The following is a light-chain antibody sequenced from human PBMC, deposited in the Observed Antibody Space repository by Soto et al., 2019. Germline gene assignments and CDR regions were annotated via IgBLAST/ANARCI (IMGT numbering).Light chain of an antibody. J-gene: IGLJ1*01. CDR3: SSYTSSSLYV. CDR1: SSDVGGYSY. V-gene: IGLV2-14*01. CDR2: DVS. Sequence: QSSLTQPASVSGSPGQSITISCTGTSSDVGGYSYVSWYQQLPGKAPKLMTYDVSDRPSGVSNRFSGSKSGNTASLTISGLQAEDEADYYCSSYTSSSLYVFGTGTKVTVL.